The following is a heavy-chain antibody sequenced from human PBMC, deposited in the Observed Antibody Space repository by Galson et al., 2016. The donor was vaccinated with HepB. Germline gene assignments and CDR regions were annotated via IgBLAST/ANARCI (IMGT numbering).Heavy chain of an antibody. J-gene: IGHJ4*02. CDR3: ASAPRGYSYGDYFDY. CDR1: DDSISSYY. D-gene: IGHD5-18*01. V-gene: IGHV4-59*01. Sequence: SETLSLTCTVSDDSISSYYWSWIRQPPGRGLEWIGYIYYSGSTNYNPSLKSRVTVSLDTSKNQFSLKLSSVTAADTAVYYCASAPRGYSYGDYFDYWGQGILVTVSS. CDR2: IYYSGST.